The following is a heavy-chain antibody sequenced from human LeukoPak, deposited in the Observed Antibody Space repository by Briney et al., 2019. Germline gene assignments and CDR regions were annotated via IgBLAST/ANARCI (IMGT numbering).Heavy chain of an antibody. V-gene: IGHV3-23*01. D-gene: IGHD3-3*01. J-gene: IGHJ6*03. CDR2: ISGSGGST. CDR1: GFTFSSYA. CDR3: AKAGFSATYYYYYYMDV. Sequence: GGSLRLSCAASGFTFSSYAMSWVRQAPGKGLEWVSAISGSGGSTYYADSVKGRFTISRDNSKNTLYLQMNSLRAEDTAVCYCAKAGFSATYYYYYYMDVWGKGTTVTVSS.